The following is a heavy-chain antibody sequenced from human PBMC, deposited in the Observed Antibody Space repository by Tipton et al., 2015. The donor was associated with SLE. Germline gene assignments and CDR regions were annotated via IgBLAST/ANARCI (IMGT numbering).Heavy chain of an antibody. CDR3: ARGPRASIAARKAFDI. V-gene: IGHV4-34*01. Sequence: LRLSCAVYGGSFSGYYWSWIRQPPGKGLEWIGEINHSGSTNYNPSLKSRVTISVDTSKNQFSLKLSSVTAADTAVYHCARGPRASIAARKAFDIWGQGTMVTVSS. J-gene: IGHJ3*02. D-gene: IGHD6-6*01. CDR1: GGSFSGYY. CDR2: INHSGST.